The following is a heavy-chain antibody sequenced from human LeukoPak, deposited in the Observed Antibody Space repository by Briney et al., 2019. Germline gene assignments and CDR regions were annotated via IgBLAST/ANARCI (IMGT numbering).Heavy chain of an antibody. CDR2: ISPNSGGT. Sequence: ASVKVSCKASGYTFTDYYIHWVRQAPGQGLEWMGWISPNSGGTNYAQKFQGRVTMTRDTSISTAFMELSRLRSDDTAVYYCARDPPYRGSLDPKPFDYWGQGTLVTVSS. D-gene: IGHD3-16*01. CDR3: ARDPPYRGSLDPKPFDY. J-gene: IGHJ4*02. CDR1: GYTFTDYY. V-gene: IGHV1-2*02.